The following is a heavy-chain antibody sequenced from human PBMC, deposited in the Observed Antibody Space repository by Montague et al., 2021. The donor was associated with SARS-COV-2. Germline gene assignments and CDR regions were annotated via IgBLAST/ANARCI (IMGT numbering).Heavy chain of an antibody. CDR3: TSGSFLGVDPGDY. CDR2: INSDESST. Sequence: SLRLSCAASGFPFSSYWMHWVRQAPGKGLVWVSRINSDESSTSYADSVKGRFTISRDNAKNTLYLQMNSLRAEDTAVYYCTSGSFLGVDPGDYWGQGTLVTVSS. J-gene: IGHJ4*02. D-gene: IGHD3-10*01. CDR1: GFPFSSYW. V-gene: IGHV3-74*01.